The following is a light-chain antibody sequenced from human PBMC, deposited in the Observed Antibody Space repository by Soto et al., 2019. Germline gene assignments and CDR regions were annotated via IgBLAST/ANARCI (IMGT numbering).Light chain of an antibody. CDR2: KAS. CDR3: QQYKSYPAT. V-gene: IGKV1-5*03. Sequence: DIQMTQSPSTLSASVGDRVTITCRASQSISGWLAWYQQKPGKAPKLLIYKASNLQSGVPSRFSGSESGTEFPLTISSLQPDDFATYYCQQYKSYPATFGQGTKVEIK. CDR1: QSISGW. J-gene: IGKJ1*01.